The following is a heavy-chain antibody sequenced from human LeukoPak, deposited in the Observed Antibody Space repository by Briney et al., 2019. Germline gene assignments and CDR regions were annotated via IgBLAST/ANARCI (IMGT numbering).Heavy chain of an antibody. D-gene: IGHD3-10*01. V-gene: IGHV3-23*01. Sequence: GGSLRLSCAASGFTFSSYAMSWVRQAPGKGLEWVSSFTSSGGRTYYVDSVKGRFTISRDNCKNTLYLQMNRLRAEDTAVYYCAKDGEAPGSGGDLFDCWGQGTLVTVYS. CDR3: AKDGEAPGSGGDLFDC. CDR2: FTSSGGRT. CDR1: GFTFSSYA. J-gene: IGHJ4*02.